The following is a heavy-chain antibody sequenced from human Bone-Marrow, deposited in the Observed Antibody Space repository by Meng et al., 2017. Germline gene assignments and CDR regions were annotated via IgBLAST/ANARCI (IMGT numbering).Heavy chain of an antibody. CDR3: AKDMGSSGWYGAFDI. Sequence: GGSLRLSCAASGFTFDDYTMHWVRQAPGKGLEWVSLISWDGGRTYYADSVKGRFTISRDNSKNSLYLQMNSLRTEDTALYYCAKDMGSSGWYGAFDIWGQGTMVTVSS. D-gene: IGHD6-19*01. CDR1: GFTFDDYT. V-gene: IGHV3-43*01. CDR2: ISWDGGRT. J-gene: IGHJ3*02.